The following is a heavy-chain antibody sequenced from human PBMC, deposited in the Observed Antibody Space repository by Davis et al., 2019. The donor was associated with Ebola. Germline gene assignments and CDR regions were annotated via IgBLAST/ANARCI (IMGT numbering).Heavy chain of an antibody. D-gene: IGHD2-15*01. CDR3: ANDKWSLDI. V-gene: IGHV3-74*01. Sequence: PGGSLRLSCVASGFTFSTSWMHWVRQAPGKGLMWVSRFNGGGTDTGYADSVKGRFTISRDNAKNTLYLQMNSLRADDTAVYYCANDKWSLDIRGQGTMVTVSS. CDR2: FNGGGTDT. CDR1: GFTFSTSW. J-gene: IGHJ3*02.